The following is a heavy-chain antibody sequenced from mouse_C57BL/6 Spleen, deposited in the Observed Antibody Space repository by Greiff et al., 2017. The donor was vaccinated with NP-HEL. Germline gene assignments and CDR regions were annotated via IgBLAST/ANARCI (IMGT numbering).Heavy chain of an antibody. CDR1: GFTFSSYA. J-gene: IGHJ4*01. D-gene: IGHD1-1*01. V-gene: IGHV5-9-1*02. CDR3: TRAPHLRYDYAMDY. CDR2: ISSGGDYI. Sequence: EVKLQESGEGLVKPGGSLKLSCAASGFTFSSYAMSWVRQTPEKRLEWVAYISSGGDYIYYADTVKGRFTISRDNARNTLYLQMSSLKSEDTAMYYCTRAPHLRYDYAMDYWGQGTSVTVSS.